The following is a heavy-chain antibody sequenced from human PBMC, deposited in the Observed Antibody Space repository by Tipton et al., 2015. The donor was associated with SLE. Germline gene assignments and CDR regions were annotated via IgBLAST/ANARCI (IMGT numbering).Heavy chain of an antibody. Sequence: LRLSCAVYGGSFSAYYWSWIRQPPGQGVQWLGYIYHSGDTNYNPSLKSRVSISIDTSKNQFSLKLRSVNAADTAVYYCARVDTSTDWHFDLWGRGTLVTVSS. CDR1: GGSFSAYY. J-gene: IGHJ2*01. D-gene: IGHD5-18*01. V-gene: IGHV4-34*01. CDR2: IYHSGDT. CDR3: ARVDTSTDWHFDL.